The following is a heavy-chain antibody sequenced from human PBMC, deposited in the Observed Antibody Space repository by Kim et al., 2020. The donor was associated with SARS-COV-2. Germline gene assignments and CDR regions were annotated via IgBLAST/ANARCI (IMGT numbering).Heavy chain of an antibody. Sequence: SETLSLTCTVSGGSVSSGSYYWSWIRQPPGKGLEWIGYIYYSGSTNYNPSLKSRVTISVDTSKNQFSLKLSSVTAADTAVYYCARDRRGYDFWSGYYEYYYYGMDVWGQGTTVTVSS. CDR2: IYYSGST. D-gene: IGHD3-3*01. CDR3: ARDRRGYDFWSGYYEYYYYGMDV. CDR1: GGSVSSGSYY. V-gene: IGHV4-61*01. J-gene: IGHJ6*02.